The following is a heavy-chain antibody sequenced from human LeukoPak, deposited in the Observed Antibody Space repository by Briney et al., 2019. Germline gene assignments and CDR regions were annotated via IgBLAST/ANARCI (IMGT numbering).Heavy chain of an antibody. CDR1: GFTFSSYA. Sequence: GGSLRLSYAASGFTFSSYAMHWVRQAPGKGLEWVAVISYDGSNKYYADSVKGRFTISRDNSKNTLYLQMNSLRAEDTAVYYCASQIARDYWGQGTLVTVSS. CDR2: ISYDGSNK. J-gene: IGHJ4*02. V-gene: IGHV3-30-3*01. CDR3: ASQIARDY. D-gene: IGHD6-6*01.